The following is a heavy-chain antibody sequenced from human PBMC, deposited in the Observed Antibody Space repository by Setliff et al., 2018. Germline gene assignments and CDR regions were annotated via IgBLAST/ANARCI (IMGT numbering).Heavy chain of an antibody. CDR1: GFTFTNYA. CDR3: ARNWATAQHYYYGMDV. Sequence: HPGGSLRLSCAASGFTFTNYAMTWVRQAPGKGLQWVSAISGSGGSTYYADSVKGRFTISRDNSKSTLYLQMNSLRAEDTAVYYCARNWATAQHYYYGMDVWGQGTTVTVSS. J-gene: IGHJ6*02. D-gene: IGHD2-21*02. CDR2: ISGSGGST. V-gene: IGHV3-23*01.